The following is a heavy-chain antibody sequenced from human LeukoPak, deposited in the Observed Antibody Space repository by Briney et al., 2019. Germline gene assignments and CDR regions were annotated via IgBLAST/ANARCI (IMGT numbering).Heavy chain of an antibody. J-gene: IGHJ4*02. V-gene: IGHV1-46*01. CDR3: ARVGYSYDSSGYYGFDY. CDR2: INPSGGST. Sequence: GASVKVSCKASGYTFTDYFMHWVRQAPGQGLEWMGIINPSGGSTSYAQKFQGRVTMTRDTSTSTVYVELSSLRSEDTAVYYCARVGYSYDSSGYYGFDYWGQGTLVTVSS. CDR1: GYTFTDYF. D-gene: IGHD3-22*01.